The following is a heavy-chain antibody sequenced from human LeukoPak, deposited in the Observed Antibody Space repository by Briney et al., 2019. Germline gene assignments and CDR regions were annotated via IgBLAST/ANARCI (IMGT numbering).Heavy chain of an antibody. J-gene: IGHJ4*02. V-gene: IGHV4-31*03. CDR3: ARDAIDSNYFDF. CDR1: GGSISSGGYY. CDR2: IHYSGST. D-gene: IGHD4-11*01. Sequence: SETLSLTCTVSGGSISSGGYYWSWIRQYPGKGLEWIGYIHYSGSTYYNPSLSSRVTISVDRSTNHFSLKVSSVTAADTAVYYCARDAIDSNYFDFWGQGTLVTVS.